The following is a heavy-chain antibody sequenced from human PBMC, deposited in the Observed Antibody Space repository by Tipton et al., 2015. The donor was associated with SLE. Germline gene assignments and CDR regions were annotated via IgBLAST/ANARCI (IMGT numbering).Heavy chain of an antibody. D-gene: IGHD6-13*01. J-gene: IGHJ4*02. CDR2: INHSGST. V-gene: IGHV4-34*01. CDR3: ARVGYSSSWYKGGY. Sequence: TLSLTCAVYGGSFSGYYWSWIRQPPGKGLEWIGEINHSGSTNYNPSLKSRVTIPVDTSKNQFSLKLSSVTAADTAVYYCARVGYSSSWYKGGYWGQGTLVTVSS. CDR1: GGSFSGYY.